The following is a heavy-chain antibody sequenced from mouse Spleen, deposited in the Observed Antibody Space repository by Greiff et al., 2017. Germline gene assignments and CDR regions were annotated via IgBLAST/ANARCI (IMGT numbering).Heavy chain of an antibody. J-gene: IGHJ2*01. Sequence: VKLMESGPGLVAPSQSLSITCTVSGFSLTSYGVHWVRQPPGKGLEWLVVIWSDGSTTYNSALKSRLSISKDNSKSQVFLKMNSLQTDDTAMYYCARHGRDSSGYLDYWGQGTTLTVSS. CDR3: ARHGRDSSGYLDY. CDR1: GFSLTSYG. CDR2: IWSDGST. V-gene: IGHV2-6-1*01. D-gene: IGHD3-2*02.